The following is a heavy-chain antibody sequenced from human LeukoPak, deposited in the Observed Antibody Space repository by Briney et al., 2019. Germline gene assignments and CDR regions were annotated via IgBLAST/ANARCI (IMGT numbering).Heavy chain of an antibody. CDR3: ARSTGSTKFIDY. Sequence: SETLSLTCTVSGGSISPYYWSWIRQPPGKGLEWLGYIYYSGNTDYNPSLKSRVAISVDTSKNQFSLKLSSVTAADTAVYYCARSTGSTKFIDYWGQGTLVTVSS. D-gene: IGHD2-8*01. CDR2: IYYSGNT. CDR1: GGSISPYY. J-gene: IGHJ4*02. V-gene: IGHV4-59*01.